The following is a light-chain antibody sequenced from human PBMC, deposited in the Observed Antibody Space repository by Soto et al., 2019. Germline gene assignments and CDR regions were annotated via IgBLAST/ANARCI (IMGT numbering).Light chain of an antibody. CDR1: TSDVGGYNF. CDR2: EVS. V-gene: IGLV2-14*01. J-gene: IGLJ3*02. CDR3: SSYASTATLVV. Sequence: QSALTQPASVSGSPGQSITISCTGTTSDVGGYNFVSWYQQHPGKAPKLLIYEVSNRTSGVSNRFSGSESGNTASLTISGLQTEDEADYYCSSYASTATLVVFGGGTTLTVL.